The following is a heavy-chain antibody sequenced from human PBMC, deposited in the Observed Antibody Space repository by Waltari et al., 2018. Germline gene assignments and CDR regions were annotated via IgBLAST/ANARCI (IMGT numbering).Heavy chain of an antibody. Sequence: QVQLQESGPGLVKPSETLSLTCTVSGGSISSYYWSWIRQPPGKGLEWIGYIYYSGSTNYNPSRKSRVTISVDTSKNQFSLKLSSVTAADTAVYYCARGREKRGVVVAARPFDPWGQGTLVTVSS. CDR3: ARGREKRGVVVAARPFDP. V-gene: IGHV4-59*01. J-gene: IGHJ5*02. D-gene: IGHD2-15*01. CDR2: IYYSGST. CDR1: GGSISSYY.